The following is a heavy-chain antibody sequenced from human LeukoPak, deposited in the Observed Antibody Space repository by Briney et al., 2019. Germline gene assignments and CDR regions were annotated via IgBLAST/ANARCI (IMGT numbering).Heavy chain of an antibody. CDR2: IYYSGTT. CDR3: ARFSGIAAAGIHAFDI. V-gene: IGHV4-39*07. D-gene: IGHD6-13*01. Sequence: SETLSLTCTVSGGSISSSTYYWGWVRQPPGKGLEWIGSIYYSGTTYYNPSLKSRVTISVDTSKNQFSLKLSSVTAADTAVYYCARFSGIAAAGIHAFDIWGQGTMVTVSS. CDR1: GGSISSSTYY. J-gene: IGHJ3*02.